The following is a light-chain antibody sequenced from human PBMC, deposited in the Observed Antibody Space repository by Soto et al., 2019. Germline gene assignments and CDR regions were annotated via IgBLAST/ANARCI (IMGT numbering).Light chain of an antibody. CDR1: SSNIGGNS. J-gene: IGLJ1*01. CDR2: DDN. Sequence: QSVMTQPPSVSAAPGQKVTISCSGSSSNIGGNSVSWYQQLSGTAPKLLIYDDNKRPLGIPDRFSGSKSGTSATLGITGFQTGDEADYYCGSWDSSLSAYVFGTGTKVTVL. CDR3: GSWDSSLSAYV. V-gene: IGLV1-51*01.